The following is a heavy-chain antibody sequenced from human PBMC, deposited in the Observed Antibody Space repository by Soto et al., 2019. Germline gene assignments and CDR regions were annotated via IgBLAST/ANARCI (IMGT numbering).Heavy chain of an antibody. J-gene: IGHJ3*02. Sequence: PSETLSLTCTVSGGSISSGDYYWTWIRQHPGKGLEWIGYIYYSGNTYYNPSLKSRVTISVDTSKNQFSLKLSSVTAADTAVYYSARVGISSSDAFDIWGQGTMVTVSS. CDR3: ARVGISSSDAFDI. V-gene: IGHV4-31*03. CDR2: IYYSGNT. D-gene: IGHD6-6*01. CDR1: GGSISSGDYY.